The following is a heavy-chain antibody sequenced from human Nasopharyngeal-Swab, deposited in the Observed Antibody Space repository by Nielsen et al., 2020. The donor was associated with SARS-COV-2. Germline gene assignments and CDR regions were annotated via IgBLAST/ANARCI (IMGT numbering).Heavy chain of an antibody. D-gene: IGHD3-10*01. J-gene: IGHJ4*02. Sequence: VRQMPGKGLEWVSAISGSGGSTYYADPVKGRFTISRDNSKNTLYLQMNSLRAEDTAVYYCAKDLSLYGSGSYYTNPSPFDYWGQGTLVTVS. CDR2: ISGSGGST. V-gene: IGHV3-23*01. CDR3: AKDLSLYGSGSYYTNPSPFDY.